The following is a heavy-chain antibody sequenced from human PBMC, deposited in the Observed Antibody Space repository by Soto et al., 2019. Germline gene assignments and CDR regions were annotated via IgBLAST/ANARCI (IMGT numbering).Heavy chain of an antibody. V-gene: IGHV1-18*01. CDR2: ISAYNGNT. CDR3: AREGYCSSTSCYSDYYYGMDV. CDR1: GYTFTSYG. J-gene: IGHJ6*02. Sequence: VQLVQSGAEVKKPGASVKVSCKASGYTFTSYGINWVRQAPGQGLEWMGWISAYNGNTNDAQKLQGRVTMTTDTSTSTAYMALRSLRSDDTAVYYCAREGYCSSTSCYSDYYYGMDVWGQGKTVTVAS. D-gene: IGHD2-2*02.